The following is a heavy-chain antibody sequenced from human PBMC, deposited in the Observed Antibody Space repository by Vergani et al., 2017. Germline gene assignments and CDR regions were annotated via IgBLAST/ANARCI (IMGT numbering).Heavy chain of an antibody. D-gene: IGHD4-11*01. CDR3: ARTLATYSNYYFDY. V-gene: IGHV4-59*08. CDR2: IYYSGST. J-gene: IGHJ4*02. CDR1: GGSISSYY. Sequence: VQLQESGPGLVKPSETLSLTCTVSGGSISSYYWSWIRQPPGKGLEWIGYIYYSGSTNYNPSLKSRVTISVDTSKNQFSLKLSSVTAADTAVYYCARTLATYSNYYFDYWGQGTLVTVSS.